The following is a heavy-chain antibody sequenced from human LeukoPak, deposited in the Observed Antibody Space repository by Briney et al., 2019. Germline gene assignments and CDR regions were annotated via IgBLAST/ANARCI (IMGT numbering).Heavy chain of an antibody. CDR1: GFTFSSYE. J-gene: IGHJ4*02. V-gene: IGHV3-48*03. CDR2: ISSSGSTI. CDR3: ARLYSSSSGLRASDY. Sequence: GGSLRLSCAASGFTFSSYEMNCVRQAPGKGREWGSYISSSGSTIFYADSVKGRFTISRDNAKNSLYLQMNSLRAEGTAVYYCARLYSSSSGLRASDYWGQGTLVTVSS. D-gene: IGHD6-6*01.